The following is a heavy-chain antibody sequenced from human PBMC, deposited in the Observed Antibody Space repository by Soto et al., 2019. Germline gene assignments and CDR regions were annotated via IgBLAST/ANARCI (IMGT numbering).Heavy chain of an antibody. CDR3: ARNAVRTYHFDY. Sequence: QVQLVQSGAEVKKPGASVKVSCKASGYTFSNYAMHWVRQAPGQRLEWMGWINAGNGNTKYSQKFQGRVTITRDTSASTAYMELSSLRSEDTAVYYCARNAVRTYHFDYWGQGTLVTVSS. CDR2: INAGNGNT. J-gene: IGHJ4*02. CDR1: GYTFSNYA. D-gene: IGHD1-1*01. V-gene: IGHV1-3*01.